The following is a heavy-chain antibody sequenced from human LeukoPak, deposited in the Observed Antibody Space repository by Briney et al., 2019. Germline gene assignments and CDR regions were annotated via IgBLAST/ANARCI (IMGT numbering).Heavy chain of an antibody. Sequence: TSLMICGVDAGSSCGYYWSCIRHHPGKKLQGMGGINHSGDTNSNPSPNCRVTVTVATAKNKFSLKLSSVTAAASAVYYCARGHLRYFRRRNWFDPWGQGTLVTVSS. CDR3: ARGHLRYFRRRNWFDP. D-gene: IGHD3-9*01. V-gene: IGHV4-34*01. CDR1: AGSSCGYY. CDR2: INHSGDT. J-gene: IGHJ5*02.